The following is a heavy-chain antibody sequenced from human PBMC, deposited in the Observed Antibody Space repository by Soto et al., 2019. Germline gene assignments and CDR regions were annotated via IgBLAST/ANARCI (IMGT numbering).Heavy chain of an antibody. CDR1: GFXFSGYG. J-gene: IGHJ4*02. CDR3: ARSIGGSSYYPPDY. CDR2: LANDGSYQ. V-gene: IGHV3-30*03. Sequence: QVQLVESGGGVVQPGGSLRLSCAXSGFXFSGYGMHWVRQSPGEGLEWVAILANDGSYQYYAESVKGRFTISRDNSKNTLYLQMDSLRPEDTAVYYCARSIGGSSYYPPDYWGQGTLVTVSS. D-gene: IGHD2-15*01.